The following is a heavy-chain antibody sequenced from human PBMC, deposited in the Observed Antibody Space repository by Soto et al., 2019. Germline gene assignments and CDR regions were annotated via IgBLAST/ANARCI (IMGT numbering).Heavy chain of an antibody. J-gene: IGHJ4*02. D-gene: IGHD5-12*01. Sequence: SVKVSCKASGGTLSSYAISWVRQDPGQGLEWMGGIIPIFGTANYAQKFQGRVTITADESTSTAYMELSSLRSEDTAVYYCARSDPKRRDGYNYSDYWGQGTLVTVSS. CDR3: ARSDPKRRDGYNYSDY. CDR2: IIPIFGTA. V-gene: IGHV1-69*13. CDR1: GGTLSSYA.